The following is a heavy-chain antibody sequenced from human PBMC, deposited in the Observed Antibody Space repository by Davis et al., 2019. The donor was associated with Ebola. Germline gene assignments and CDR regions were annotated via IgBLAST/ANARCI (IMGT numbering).Heavy chain of an antibody. CDR2: IKQDGSEK. Sequence: GESLKISCAASGFTFSSYWMSWVRQAPGKGLEWVANIKQDGSEKYYVDSVNGRFTISRDNAKNSLYLQMNSLRAEDTAVYYCARENYDILTGYLDYWGQGTLVTVSS. CDR3: ARENYDILTGYLDY. V-gene: IGHV3-7*01. D-gene: IGHD3-9*01. J-gene: IGHJ4*02. CDR1: GFTFSSYW.